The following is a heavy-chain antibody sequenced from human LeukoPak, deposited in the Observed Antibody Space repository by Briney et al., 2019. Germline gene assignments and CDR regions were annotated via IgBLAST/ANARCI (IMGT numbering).Heavy chain of an antibody. CDR1: GGSFSGYY. CDR3: ARDPSGILTGYTYNWFDP. CDR2: INHSGST. D-gene: IGHD3-9*01. Sequence: PSETLSLTCAVYGGSFSGYYWSWIRQPPGKGLEWIGEINHSGSTNYNPSLKSRVTISVDTSKNQFSLKLSSVTAADTAVYYCARDPSGILTGYTYNWFDPWGQGTLVTVSS. J-gene: IGHJ5*02. V-gene: IGHV4-34*01.